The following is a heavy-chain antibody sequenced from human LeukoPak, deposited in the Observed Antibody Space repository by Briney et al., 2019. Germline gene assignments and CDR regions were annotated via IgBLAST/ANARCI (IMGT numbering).Heavy chain of an antibody. CDR3: ARDGYYYGSGSYYKVDFDY. CDR2: ISSSSSYI. J-gene: IGHJ4*02. V-gene: IGHV3-21*01. D-gene: IGHD3-10*01. CDR1: GFTFSSYS. Sequence: GGSLRLSCAASGFTFSSYSMNWVRQAPGKGLEWVSSISSSSSYIYYADSVKGRFTISRDNAKNSLYLQMNSLRAEDTAVYYCARDGYYYGSGSYYKVDFDYWGQGTLVTVSS.